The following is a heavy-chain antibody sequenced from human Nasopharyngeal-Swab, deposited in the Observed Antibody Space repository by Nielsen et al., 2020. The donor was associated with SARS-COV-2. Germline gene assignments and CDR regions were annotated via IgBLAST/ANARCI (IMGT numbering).Heavy chain of an antibody. CDR3: ARLRNYDSSGYSTYYFDY. J-gene: IGHJ4*02. CDR2: IYYSGST. V-gene: IGHV4-61*07. D-gene: IGHD3-22*01. Sequence: WIRQPPGKGLEWIGYIYYSGSTNYNPSLKSRATISVDTSKNQFSLKLSSVTAADTAVYYCARLRNYDSSGYSTYYFDYWGQGTLVTVSS.